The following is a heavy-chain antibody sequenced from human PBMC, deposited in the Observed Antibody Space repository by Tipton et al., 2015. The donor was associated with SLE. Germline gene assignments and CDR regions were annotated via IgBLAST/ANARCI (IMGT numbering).Heavy chain of an antibody. J-gene: IGHJ3*02. CDR3: ARSPFGAFDI. D-gene: IGHD3-16*01. V-gene: IGHV4-61*10. Sequence: LRLSCTVSGDSISSSDYYWTWIRQPAGKGLEWIGYIYYSGSTNYNPSLKSRVTISVDTSKNQFSLKLSSVTAADTAVYYCARSPFGAFDIWGQGTMVTVSS. CDR1: GDSISSSDYY. CDR2: IYYSGST.